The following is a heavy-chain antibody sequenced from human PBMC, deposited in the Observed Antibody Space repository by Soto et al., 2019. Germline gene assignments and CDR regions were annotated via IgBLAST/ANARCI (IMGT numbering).Heavy chain of an antibody. V-gene: IGHV3-66*01. CDR3: AREQWLALDNWFDP. Sequence: GGSLRLSCAASGFTVSSSYMSWVRQAPGKGLECVSVIYSGGGTHYADSVKGRFTISRDNSKNTLYLQMNSLRAEDTAVYYCAREQWLALDNWFDPWGQGTLVTVSS. D-gene: IGHD6-19*01. CDR2: IYSGGGT. CDR1: GFTVSSSY. J-gene: IGHJ5*02.